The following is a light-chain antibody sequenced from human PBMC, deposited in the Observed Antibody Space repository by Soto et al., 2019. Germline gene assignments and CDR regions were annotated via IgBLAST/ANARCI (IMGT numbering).Light chain of an antibody. CDR1: SSDVGGYNY. V-gene: IGLV2-14*01. Sequence: QSALTQPASVSGSPGQSITISCTGTSSDVGGYNYVSWYQQHPGKAPKLMIYEVSNRPSGVSKRFSGSKSGNTASLTISGLQAEDEADYYCSSYTSSSTLGPNDVFGTGTKLTVL. CDR3: SSYTSSSTLGPNDV. CDR2: EVS. J-gene: IGLJ1*01.